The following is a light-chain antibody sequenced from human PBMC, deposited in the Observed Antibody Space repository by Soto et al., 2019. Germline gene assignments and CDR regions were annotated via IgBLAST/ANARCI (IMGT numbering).Light chain of an antibody. CDR1: VLAKKY. V-gene: IGLV3-27*01. CDR3: QVCESNSVFV. Sequence: SYELTQPSSVSVSPGQTARITCSGDVLAKKYARWFQQKPGQAPVLVIYKDSERPSGIPERFSGSSSGNMATLTISRVEAGDEADYYCQVCESNSVFVFGIGTKVTVL. CDR2: KDS. J-gene: IGLJ1*01.